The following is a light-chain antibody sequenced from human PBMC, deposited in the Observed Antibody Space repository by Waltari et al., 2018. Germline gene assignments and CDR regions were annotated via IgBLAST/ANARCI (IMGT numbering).Light chain of an antibody. CDR2: VNSDGSH. CDR1: SGHSSHI. Sequence: QLVLTQSPSASASLGASVKLTCPLSSGHSSHIIAWHQQQPEKGPRYLMKVNSDGSHTKGDEIPDRFSGSSSGAERYLTISSVQSEDEADYYCQTGGHGTWVFGGGTKLTVL. CDR3: QTGGHGTWV. V-gene: IGLV4-69*01. J-gene: IGLJ3*02.